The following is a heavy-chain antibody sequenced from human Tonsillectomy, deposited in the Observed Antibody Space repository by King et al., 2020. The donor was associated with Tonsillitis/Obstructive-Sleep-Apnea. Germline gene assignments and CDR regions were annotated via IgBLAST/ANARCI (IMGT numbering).Heavy chain of an antibody. Sequence: VQLVESGGGLVKPGGSLRLSCAASGFTFSSSGMNWVRQAPGQGLEWVSSISSSSTYIYYADSVKGRFTISRDNAKNSLYLQMNSLRAEDTAVYFCARHPDYMTTFCLPYWGQGTLVTVSS. CDR1: GFTFSSSG. J-gene: IGHJ4*02. D-gene: IGHD3-16*01. CDR3: ARHPDYMTTFCLPY. V-gene: IGHV3-21*01. CDR2: ISSSSTYI.